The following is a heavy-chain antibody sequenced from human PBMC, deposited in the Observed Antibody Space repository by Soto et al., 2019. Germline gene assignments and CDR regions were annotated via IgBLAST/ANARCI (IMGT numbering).Heavy chain of an antibody. J-gene: IGHJ4*02. Sequence: PGGSLRLSCAASGFTFRSYAMSWVRQAPGKGLEWVSAISGSGGSTYYADSVKGRFTISRDNSKNTLYLQMNSLRAEDTAVYYCAKSPGYCSSTSCPWYFDYWGQGTLVTVSS. D-gene: IGHD2-2*03. V-gene: IGHV3-23*01. CDR1: GFTFRSYA. CDR2: ISGSGGST. CDR3: AKSPGYCSSTSCPWYFDY.